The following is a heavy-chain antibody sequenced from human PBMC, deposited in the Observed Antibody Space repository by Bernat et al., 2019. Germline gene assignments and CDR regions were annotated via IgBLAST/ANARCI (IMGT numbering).Heavy chain of an antibody. CDR2: LSGSGATT. V-gene: IGHV3-23*01. Sequence: EVQLLESGGGLVQPGGSLRLSCAVSGFSFSDYAMSWVRQAPGKGLEWISVLSGSGATTYYADSVKGRFTISRDNSKNTLYLQMNSLRAEDTALYYCAKDLRPILRLGELSFDYWGQGILVTVSS. CDR1: GFSFSDYA. J-gene: IGHJ4*02. CDR3: AKDLRPILRLGELSFDY. D-gene: IGHD3-16*01.